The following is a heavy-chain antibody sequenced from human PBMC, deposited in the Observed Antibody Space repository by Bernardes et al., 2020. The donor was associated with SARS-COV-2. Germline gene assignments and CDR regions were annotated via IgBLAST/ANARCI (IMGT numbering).Heavy chain of an antibody. CDR3: ALPPTNCDSYTMDV. D-gene: IGHD3-22*01. CDR1: GYPFTGYY. V-gene: IGHV1-2*02. J-gene: IGHJ6*02. CDR2: INPNSGGT. Sequence: ASVKVSCKASGYPFTGYYIHWVRQAPGQGLEWMGWINPNSGGTTYAQKFQGRVTMTRDTSINTAYMELSRLRSDDTAMFYCALPPTNCDSYTMDVWGQGTTVTGSS.